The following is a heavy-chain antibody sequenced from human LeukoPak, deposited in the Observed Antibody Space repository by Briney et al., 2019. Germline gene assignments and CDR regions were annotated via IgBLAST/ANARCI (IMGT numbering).Heavy chain of an antibody. V-gene: IGHV3-30*02. CDR2: IRSDGNKE. CDR3: AKDDPFFDY. J-gene: IGHJ4*02. CDR1: GFTFSRYG. Sequence: PGGSLRLSCAASGFTFSRYGVHWVRQAPGKGLEWVAFIRSDGNKENYADSVKGRFTISRDNSKNTLYVQMNGLRAEDTAVYYCAKDDPFFDYWGQGTLVTVSS.